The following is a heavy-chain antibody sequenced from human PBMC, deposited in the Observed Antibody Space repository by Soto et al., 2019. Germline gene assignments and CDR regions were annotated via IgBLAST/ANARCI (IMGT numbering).Heavy chain of an antibody. CDR3: ARVGGGAYHYGSGVYYYGMDA. Sequence: SETLSLSCTVSGGSISSSSYYWGWIRQPPGKGLEWIGSIYYSGSTYYNPSLKSRVTISVDTSKNQFSLKLSSATAADTAVYYCARVGGGAYHYGSGVYYYGMDAWGQGTTVT. CDR2: IYYSGST. V-gene: IGHV4-39*01. CDR1: GGSISSSSYY. J-gene: IGHJ6*02. D-gene: IGHD3-10*01.